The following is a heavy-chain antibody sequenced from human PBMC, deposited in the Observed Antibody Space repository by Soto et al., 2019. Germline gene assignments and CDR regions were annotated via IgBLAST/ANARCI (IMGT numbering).Heavy chain of an antibody. CDR2: ISAYNGNT. CDR3: ASRKLGYCTNGVCSYDY. V-gene: IGHV1-18*01. CDR1: GYTFTSYG. Sequence: GASVKVSCKASGYTFTSYGISWVRQAPGQGLEWMGWISAYNGNTNYAQKLQGRVTMTTDTSTSTAYMELRSLRSDDTAVYYCASRKLGYCTNGVCSYDYWGQGTLVTVSS. D-gene: IGHD2-8*01. J-gene: IGHJ4*02.